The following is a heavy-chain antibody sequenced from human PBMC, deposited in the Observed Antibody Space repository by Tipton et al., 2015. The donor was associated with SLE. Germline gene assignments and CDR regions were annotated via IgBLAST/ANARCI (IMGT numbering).Heavy chain of an antibody. Sequence: TLSLTCTVSSGYVSSGAYYWSWIRQHPGKGLEWIGYVFSSGTTYYNPSLKGRLSLSLDTSQNQLSLKLSSVTSADTAVYYCARYFYDSSGVCLFDFWGQGTLVTVSS. J-gene: IGHJ4*02. CDR1: SGYVSSGAYY. CDR3: ARYFYDSSGVCLFDF. V-gene: IGHV4-31*03. D-gene: IGHD3-22*01. CDR2: VFSSGTT.